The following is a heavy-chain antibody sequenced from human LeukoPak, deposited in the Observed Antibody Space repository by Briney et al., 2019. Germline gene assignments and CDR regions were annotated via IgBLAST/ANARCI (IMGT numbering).Heavy chain of an antibody. CDR2: IYVDGRTT. CDR1: GFTFSNYW. CDR3: IRDFRSADL. V-gene: IGHV3-74*01. Sequence: GGSLRLSCVASGFTFSNYWMHWVSQPPGKGLVWVSRIYVDGRTTNYADSVKGRFTISRDNAKNTVYLEMNSLSVEDTATYYCIRDFRSADLWGQGTLVTVSS. J-gene: IGHJ5*02.